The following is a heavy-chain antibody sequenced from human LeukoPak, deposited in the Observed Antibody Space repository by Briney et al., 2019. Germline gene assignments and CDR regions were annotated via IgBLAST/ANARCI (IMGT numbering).Heavy chain of an antibody. Sequence: SETLSLTCAVYGGSFSGYYWIWIRQPPGKGLEWIGEINHSGSTNYNPSLKSRVTISVDTSKNQFSLKLSSVTAADTAVYYCARDKRDGYNFYYYMDVWGKGTTVTVSS. CDR2: INHSGST. D-gene: IGHD5-24*01. CDR3: ARDKRDGYNFYYYMDV. CDR1: GGSFSGYY. V-gene: IGHV4-34*01. J-gene: IGHJ6*03.